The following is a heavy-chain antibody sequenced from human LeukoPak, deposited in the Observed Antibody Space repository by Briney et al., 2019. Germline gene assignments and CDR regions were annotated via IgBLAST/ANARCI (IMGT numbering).Heavy chain of an antibody. J-gene: IGHJ4*02. CDR1: GGSISSGDYY. CDR3: ARVNVATILNFDY. V-gene: IGHV4-30-4*01. Sequence: PSETLSLTCTVSGGSISSGDYYRSWIRQPPGKGLEWIGYIYYSGSTYYNPSLKSRVTISVDTSKSQFSLKLSSVTAADTAVYYCARVNVATILNFDYWGQGTLVTVSS. D-gene: IGHD5-12*01. CDR2: IYYSGST.